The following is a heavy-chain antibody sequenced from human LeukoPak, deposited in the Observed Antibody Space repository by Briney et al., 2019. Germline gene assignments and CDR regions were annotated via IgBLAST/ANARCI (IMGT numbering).Heavy chain of an antibody. CDR2: INPSGGST. J-gene: IGHJ4*02. V-gene: IGHV1-46*01. CDR3: AREEDCSSTSCHVPFDY. CDR1: GYTFISYY. D-gene: IGHD2-2*01. Sequence: ASVKVSCKASGYTFISYYVHWVRQAPGQGLEWMGIINPSGGSTSYAQKFQGRVTMTRDMSTSTVYMELSSLRSEDTAVYYCAREEDCSSTSCHVPFDYWGQGTLVTVSS.